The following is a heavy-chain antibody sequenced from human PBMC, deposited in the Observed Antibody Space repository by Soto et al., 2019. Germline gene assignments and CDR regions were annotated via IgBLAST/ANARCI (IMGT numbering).Heavy chain of an antibody. CDR3: ARSNGGIAAAGYYYYGMDV. J-gene: IGHJ6*02. V-gene: IGHV4-59*01. D-gene: IGHD6-13*01. Sequence: SETLSLTCTVSGGSISSYYWSWIRQPPGKGLEWIGYIYYSGSTNYNPSLKSRVTISVDTSKNQFSLKLSSVTAADTAVYYCARSNGGIAAAGYYYYGMDVWGQGTTVTVSS. CDR1: GGSISSYY. CDR2: IYYSGST.